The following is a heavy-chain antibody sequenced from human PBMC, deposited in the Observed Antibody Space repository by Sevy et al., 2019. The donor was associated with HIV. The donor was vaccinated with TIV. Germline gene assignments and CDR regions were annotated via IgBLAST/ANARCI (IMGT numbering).Heavy chain of an antibody. CDR2: ISGSGTRT. D-gene: IGHD3-22*01. Sequence: GGSLRLSCAVSGFSFDSYGMTWVRQAPGKGLEWVSGISGSGTRTYYADSVKGRFSISRDNSKNRLYLQMNSLRIEGTVNYYCAKGGGGHYDPDEIGYYFYYYNMDVWGKGTTVTVSS. CDR1: GFSFDSYG. CDR3: AKGGGGHYDPDEIGYYFYYYNMDV. V-gene: IGHV3-23*01. J-gene: IGHJ6*03.